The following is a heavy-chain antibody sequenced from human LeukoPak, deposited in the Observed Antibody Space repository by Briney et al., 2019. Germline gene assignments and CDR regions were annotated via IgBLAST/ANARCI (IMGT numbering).Heavy chain of an antibody. Sequence: GGSLRLSCAASGFTFSSYAMSWVRQAPGKGLEWVSAISGSGSGTYYADSVKGRFTISRDNSKNTLYLQMNSLRAEDTAVYYRARDHYYYDSSGSGDYWGQGTLVTVSS. CDR3: ARDHYYYDSSGSGDY. D-gene: IGHD3-22*01. J-gene: IGHJ4*02. CDR1: GFTFSSYA. CDR2: ISGSGSGT. V-gene: IGHV3-23*01.